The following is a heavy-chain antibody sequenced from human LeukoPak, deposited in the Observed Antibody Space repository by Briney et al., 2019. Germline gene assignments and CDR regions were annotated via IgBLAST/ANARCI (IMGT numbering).Heavy chain of an antibody. CDR1: EFTFSSYG. D-gene: IGHD3-10*01. V-gene: IGHV3-30*02. CDR2: IRYDGSNK. Sequence: GGSLRLSCAASEFTFSSYGMHWVRQAPGKGLEWVAFIRYDGSNKYYADSVKGRFTISRDNSKNTLYLQMNSLRAEDTAVYYCAKDPDYYGSGDNWFDPWGQGTLATVAS. CDR3: AKDPDYYGSGDNWFDP. J-gene: IGHJ5*02.